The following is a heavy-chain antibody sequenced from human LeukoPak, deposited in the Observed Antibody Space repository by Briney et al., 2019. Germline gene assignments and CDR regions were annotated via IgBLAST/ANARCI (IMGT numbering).Heavy chain of an antibody. CDR1: GFTVSTNY. J-gene: IGHJ4*02. D-gene: IGHD2-8*01. CDR2: IYSGDST. CDR3: ARDGYCTDGVCYTRPY. V-gene: IGHV3-53*01. Sequence: GGSLRLSCAASGFTVSTNYMNWVRQVPGKGLEWVSVIYSGDSTYYADSVRGRFTISRDNSKNTLYLQMNSLRAGDTAVYYCARDGYCTDGVCYTRPYWGQGIPVTVSS.